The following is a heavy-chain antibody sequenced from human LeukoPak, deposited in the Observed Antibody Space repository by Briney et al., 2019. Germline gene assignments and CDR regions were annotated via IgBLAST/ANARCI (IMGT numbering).Heavy chain of an antibody. D-gene: IGHD4-11*01. Sequence: PGRSLRLSCAASGFTFSHYGMHWVRQAPGEGLEWVAVIWYDGGNKYYGDSVKGRFTISRDNSQNTLYPQMTSMRAEATAVYYCARDDYSNSIPFDYWGQGTLVTASS. V-gene: IGHV3-33*01. CDR1: GFTFSHYG. CDR3: ARDDYSNSIPFDY. J-gene: IGHJ4*02. CDR2: IWYDGGNK.